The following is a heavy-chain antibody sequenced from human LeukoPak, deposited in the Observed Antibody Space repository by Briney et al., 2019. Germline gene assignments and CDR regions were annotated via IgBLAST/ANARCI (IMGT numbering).Heavy chain of an antibody. CDR2: INHSGST. V-gene: IGHV4-34*01. CDR3: ARGNIVHYDYVWGSYRFDY. CDR1: GGSFSGYY. Sequence: SETLSLTCAVYGGSFSGYYWSWFRQPPGKGLEWIGEINHSGSTNYNPSLKSRVTISVDTSKNQFSLKLSSVTAADTAVYYCARGNIVHYDYVWGSYRFDYWGQGTLVTVSS. D-gene: IGHD3-16*02. J-gene: IGHJ4*02.